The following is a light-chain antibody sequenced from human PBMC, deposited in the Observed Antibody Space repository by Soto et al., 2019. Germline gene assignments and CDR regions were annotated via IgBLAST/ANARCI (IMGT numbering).Light chain of an antibody. V-gene: IGLV7-46*01. Sequence: QAVVTQEPSLTVSPGGTVSLTCASSTGAVTSGHYAYWFQQRPGQAPITLIYDTSNKHSWTPARFFGSLLGGKAALTLSGWPAEEEAEYYLFPFLSGNLVFGGGTKLTVL. J-gene: IGLJ3*02. CDR2: DTS. CDR1: TGAVTSGHY. CDR3: FPFLSGNLV.